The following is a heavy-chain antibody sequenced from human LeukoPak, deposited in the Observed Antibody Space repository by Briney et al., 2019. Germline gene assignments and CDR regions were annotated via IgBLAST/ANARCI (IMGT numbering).Heavy chain of an antibody. J-gene: IGHJ5*02. D-gene: IGHD6-19*01. CDR2: ISAYNGNT. CDR1: GYTFTSYG. CDR3: ARSRSRGQWLTGT. V-gene: IGHV1-18*01. Sequence: ASVKVSCKASGYTFTSYGISWVRQAPGQGLEWMGWISAYNGNTNYAQKLQGRVTITADESTSTAYMELSSLRSEDTAVYYCARSRSRGQWLTGTWGQGTLVTVSS.